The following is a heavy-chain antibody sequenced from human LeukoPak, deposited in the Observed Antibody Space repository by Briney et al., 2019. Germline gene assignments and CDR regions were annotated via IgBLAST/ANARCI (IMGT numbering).Heavy chain of an antibody. V-gene: IGHV3-23*01. J-gene: IGHJ4*02. CDR1: GFTFSSYA. CDR2: ISGSGGST. CDR3: AKGIYGDYAPPFDY. Sequence: GGSLRLSCAASGFTFSSYAMSWVRQAPGKGPEWVSAISGSGGSTYYADSVKGRFTISRDNSKNTLYLQMNNLRAEDTAVYYCAKGIYGDYAPPFDYWGQGTLVTVSS. D-gene: IGHD4-17*01.